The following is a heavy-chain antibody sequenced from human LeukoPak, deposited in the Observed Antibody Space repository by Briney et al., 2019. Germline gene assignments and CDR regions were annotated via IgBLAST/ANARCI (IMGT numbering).Heavy chain of an antibody. CDR2: IYTSGST. CDR1: GGSISSGSYY. CDR3: ARHGPYSNYDFY. J-gene: IGHJ4*02. V-gene: IGHV4-61*02. Sequence: SETLSLTCTVSGGSISSGSYYWSWIRQPAGKGLEWIGRIYTSGSTYYNPSLKSRVTISVDTSKNQFSLKLSSVTAADTAVYYCARHGPYSNYDFYWGQGTLVTVSS. D-gene: IGHD4-11*01.